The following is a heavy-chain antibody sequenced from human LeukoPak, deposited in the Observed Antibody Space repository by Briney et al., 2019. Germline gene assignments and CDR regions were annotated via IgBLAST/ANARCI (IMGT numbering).Heavy chain of an antibody. CDR2: ISWNSGSI. CDR3: AKDNRRHYTSGPNPDSLH. D-gene: IGHD6-19*01. V-gene: IGHV3-9*01. Sequence: AGGSLRLSCAGSGFIFNNYAMHWVRQPPGKGLEWVSGISWNSGSIDYADSVKGRFTISRDNAKNSLYLQMNSLRVEDTAIYYCAKDNRRHYTSGPNPDSLHWGQGALVTVSS. CDR1: GFIFNNYA. J-gene: IGHJ4*02.